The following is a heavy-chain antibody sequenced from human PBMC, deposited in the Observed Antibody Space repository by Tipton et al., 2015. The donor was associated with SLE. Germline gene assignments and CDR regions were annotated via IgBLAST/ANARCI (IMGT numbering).Heavy chain of an antibody. D-gene: IGHD6-25*01. CDR1: GFTFSSYS. J-gene: IGHJ4*02. V-gene: IGHV3-48*01. CDR3: ARKYSSGWHFDY. Sequence: SLRLSCAASGFTFSSYSMNWVRQAPGKGLERVSYISSSGSSIYYADSVKGRFTISRDNADNSLYLQMNSLRAEDTAVYYCARKYSSGWHFDYWGQGALVTVSS. CDR2: ISSSGSSI.